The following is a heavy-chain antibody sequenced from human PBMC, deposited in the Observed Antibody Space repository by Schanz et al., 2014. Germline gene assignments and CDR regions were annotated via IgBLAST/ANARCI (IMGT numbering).Heavy chain of an antibody. V-gene: IGHV3-23*04. CDR3: AATTILAD. CDR2: IGGSGGST. J-gene: IGHJ4*02. CDR1: GFTFSSYL. Sequence: EVQLVESGGGLIQPGGSLRLSCAASGFTFSSYLMSWVRQAPGKGLEWVSGIGGSGGSTDYADSVKGRFTISRDNSKNTVHLQMNSLRDEDTAVYYCAATTILADWGQGTLVAVSS. D-gene: IGHD3-3*01.